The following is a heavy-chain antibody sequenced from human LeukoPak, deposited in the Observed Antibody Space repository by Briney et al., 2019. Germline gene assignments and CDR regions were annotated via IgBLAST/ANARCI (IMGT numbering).Heavy chain of an antibody. V-gene: IGHV1-8*01. D-gene: IGHD3-16*02. CDR3: ARAPSSNYDYVWGSYRYLDY. J-gene: IGHJ4*02. Sequence: ASVTVSCKASGYTFTSYDINWVRQATGQGLEWMGWMNPNSGNTGYAQKFQGRVTMTRNTSISTAYMELSSLRSEDTAVYYCARAPSSNYDYVWGSYRYLDYWGQGTLVTVSS. CDR1: GYTFTSYD. CDR2: MNPNSGNT.